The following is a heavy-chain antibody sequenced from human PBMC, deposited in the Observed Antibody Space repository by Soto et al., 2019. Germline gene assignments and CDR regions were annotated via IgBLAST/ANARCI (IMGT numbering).Heavy chain of an antibody. CDR2: IIPIFGTA. J-gene: IGHJ6*02. CDR1: GGTFSSYA. D-gene: IGHD3-22*01. V-gene: IGHV1-69*06. Sequence: QVQLVQSGAEVKKPGSSVKVSCKASGGTFSSYAISWVRQAPGQGLEWMGVIIPIFGTANYAQTFQGRVTITADKSTSTAYMELSSLRSEDTAVYYCARGTGIKDYYDSSGYGGKMDVWGQGTTVTVSS. CDR3: ARGTGIKDYYDSSGYGGKMDV.